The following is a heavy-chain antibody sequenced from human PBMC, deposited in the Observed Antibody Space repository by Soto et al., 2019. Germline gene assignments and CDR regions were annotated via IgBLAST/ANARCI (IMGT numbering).Heavy chain of an antibody. V-gene: IGHV4-34*01. CDR3: ARGYGRNFHY. D-gene: IGHD3-10*01. CDR2: INHSGST. J-gene: IGHJ4*02. Sequence: SETLSLTCAVYGGSFSGYYWSWIRQPPGKGLEWIGEINHSGSTNYNPSLKSRVTISVDTSKNQFSLKLSSVTAADTAVYYCARGYGRNFHYWGQGTLVTVSS. CDR1: GGSFSGYY.